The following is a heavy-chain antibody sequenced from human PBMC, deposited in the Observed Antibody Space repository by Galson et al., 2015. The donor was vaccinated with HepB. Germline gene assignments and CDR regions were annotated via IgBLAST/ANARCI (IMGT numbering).Heavy chain of an antibody. CDR2: ISYDGRKK. J-gene: IGHJ4*02. V-gene: IGHV3-30*04. CDR1: GFTFSSNA. D-gene: IGHD6-19*01. CDR3: AKVHSGWSMLDY. Sequence: SLRLSCAASGFTFSSNAMNWVRQAPGKGLEWVAVISYDGRKKHYGDSVKGRFTISRDNSKNTLYLQMNSLRIEDTAVYYCAKVHSGWSMLDYWGQGILVTVSS.